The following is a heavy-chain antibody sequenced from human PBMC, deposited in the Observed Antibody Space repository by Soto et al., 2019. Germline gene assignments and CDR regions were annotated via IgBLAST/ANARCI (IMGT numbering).Heavy chain of an antibody. CDR2: IIPIFGTA. D-gene: IGHD2-2*01. CDR3: ARGGIVVDYYYYGMDV. V-gene: IGHV1-69*13. CDR1: GGTFSSYA. J-gene: IGHJ6*02. Sequence: SVKVSCKASGGTFSSYAISWVRQAPGQGLEWMGGIIPIFGTANYAQKFQGRVTITADESTSTAYMELSSLRSEDTAVYYCARGGIVVDYYYYGMDVWGQGTTVTVSS.